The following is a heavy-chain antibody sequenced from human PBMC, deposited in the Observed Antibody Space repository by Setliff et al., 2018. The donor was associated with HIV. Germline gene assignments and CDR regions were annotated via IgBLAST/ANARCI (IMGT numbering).Heavy chain of an antibody. V-gene: IGHV4-61*09. CDR1: GGSVNSQSDY. D-gene: IGHD3-16*01. Sequence: PSETLSLTCTVSGGSVNSQSDYWTWIRQPAGKGLEWLGHIYISRSTNYNPSFKGRVAMSVDRSKNQFSLKLSSVTAADTAVYHCARARGSTLYTNTFDSRGQGTLVTVSS. CDR2: IYISRST. J-gene: IGHJ4*02. CDR3: ARARGSTLYTNTFDS.